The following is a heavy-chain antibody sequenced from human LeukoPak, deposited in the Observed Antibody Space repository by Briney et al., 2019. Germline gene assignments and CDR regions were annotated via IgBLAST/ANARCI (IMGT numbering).Heavy chain of an antibody. J-gene: IGHJ5*02. V-gene: IGHV1-18*01. CDR3: AREAYDILTGYESGP. D-gene: IGHD3-9*01. CDR2: ISAYNGNT. Sequence: SEKVSCKASGYTFTSYGISWVRQAPGQGLEWMGWISAYNGNTNYAQKLQGRVTMTTDTSTSTAYMELRSLRSDDTAVYYCAREAYDILTGYESGPWGQGTLVTVSS. CDR1: GYTFTSYG.